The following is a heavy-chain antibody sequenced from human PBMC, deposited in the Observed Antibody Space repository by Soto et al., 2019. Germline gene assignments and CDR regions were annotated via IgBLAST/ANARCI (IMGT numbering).Heavy chain of an antibody. CDR3: ARVNGSSRVYYYYYMDV. V-gene: IGHV3-21*01. J-gene: IGHJ6*03. Sequence: EVQLVESGGGLVKPGGSLRLSCAASGFTFSSYSMNWVRQAPGKGLEWVSSISSSSSYIYYADSVKGRFPISKDNAKNALYLQMNSLRAEDTAVYYCARVNGSSRVYYYYYMDVWGKGTTVTVSS. D-gene: IGHD1-20*01. CDR1: GFTFSSYS. CDR2: ISSSSSYI.